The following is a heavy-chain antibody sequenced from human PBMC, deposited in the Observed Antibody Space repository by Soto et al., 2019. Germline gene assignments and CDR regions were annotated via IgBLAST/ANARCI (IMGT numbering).Heavy chain of an antibody. CDR3: GRDSTGHYCSSTSCYAPFDY. CDR2: ISSSSSYI. V-gene: IGHV3-21*01. D-gene: IGHD2-2*01. J-gene: IGHJ4*02. Sequence: PWGSLRLSCAASGFTFSSYSMNWVRQAPGKGLEWVSSISSSSSYIYYADSVKGRFTISRDNAKNSLYLQMNSLRAEDTAVYYCGRDSTGHYCSSTSCYAPFDYWGQGTLVTVSS. CDR1: GFTFSSYS.